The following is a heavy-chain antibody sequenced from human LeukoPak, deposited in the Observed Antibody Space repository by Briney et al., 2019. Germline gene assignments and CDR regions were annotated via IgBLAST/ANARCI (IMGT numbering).Heavy chain of an antibody. Sequence: SETLSLTCTVSGGSISGYYWSWIRQPAGMGLEWIGRIYTSGSTNYNPSLKSRVTMSVDTSKNQFSLKLSSVTAADTAVYYCARAPAGPGYYYYYYGMDVWGQGTTVTVSS. D-gene: IGHD6-13*01. CDR3: ARAPAGPGYYYYYYGMDV. CDR1: GGSISGYY. J-gene: IGHJ6*02. CDR2: IYTSGST. V-gene: IGHV4-4*07.